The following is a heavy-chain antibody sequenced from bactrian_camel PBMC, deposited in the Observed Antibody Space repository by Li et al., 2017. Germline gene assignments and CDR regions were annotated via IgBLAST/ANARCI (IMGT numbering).Heavy chain of an antibody. V-gene: IGHV3S53*01. J-gene: IGHJ6*01. Sequence: VQLVESGGGSVRPGETLRLSCTASGDIDSANCMGWFRQAPGKEREGVAALNTDGQTIYAVSVKGRFTISQDNAENTLYLQMNDLKPEDTAVYYCAADRGYGLDCDDGSGYWGQGTQVTVS. CDR2: LNTDGQT. CDR3: AADRGYGLDCDDGSGY. D-gene: IGHD3*01. CDR1: GDIDSANC.